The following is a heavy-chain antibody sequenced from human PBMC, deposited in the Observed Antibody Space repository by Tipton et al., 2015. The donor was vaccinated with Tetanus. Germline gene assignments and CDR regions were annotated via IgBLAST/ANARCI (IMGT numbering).Heavy chain of an antibody. CDR3: AARPGGGAVPYDY. D-gene: IGHD1-26*01. Sequence: SLRLSCEASGFTFSSHSLAWVRQRPGKGLEWVSGISNNDGYDAGSVKGRFTISRDNFKSTLYLQMDSLRAGDPAVYYCAARPGGGAVPYDYWGQGILVTVSS. V-gene: IGHV3-23*01. CDR2: ISNNDG. CDR1: GFTFSSHS. J-gene: IGHJ4*02.